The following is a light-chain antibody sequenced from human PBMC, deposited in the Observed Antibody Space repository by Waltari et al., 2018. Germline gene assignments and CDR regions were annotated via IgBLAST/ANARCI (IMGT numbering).Light chain of an antibody. V-gene: IGKV3-11*01. CDR2: DTS. CDR1: EGVGGY. Sequence: GPRSSQAREGVGGYLAVYPPNPGQAPRRLIYDTSNRASGMPARFSGSGSGTDFSLSISSLEAEDFAVYYCQQRHNWPLTFGGGTKVEIK. J-gene: IGKJ4*01. CDR3: QQRHNWPLT.